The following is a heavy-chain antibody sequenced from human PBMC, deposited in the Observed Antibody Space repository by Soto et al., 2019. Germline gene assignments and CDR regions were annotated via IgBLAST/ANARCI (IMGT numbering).Heavy chain of an antibody. J-gene: IGHJ4*02. D-gene: IGHD6-13*01. Sequence: GGSLRLSCAASGFTFASYAMSWVRPAPGKGLEWVSGISGSGGNTYNADSVKGRFTISRDNSKNTLYLDMISLRAEDTAVYYCAKGLSIAAAGTFDYWGQGTLVTVSS. CDR1: GFTFASYA. V-gene: IGHV3-23*01. CDR2: ISGSGGNT. CDR3: AKGLSIAAAGTFDY.